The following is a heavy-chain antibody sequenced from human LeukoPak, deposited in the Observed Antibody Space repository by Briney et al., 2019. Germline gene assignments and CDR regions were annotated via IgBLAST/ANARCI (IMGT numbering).Heavy chain of an antibody. J-gene: IGHJ6*03. D-gene: IGHD6-6*01. Sequence: PSETLSLTCTVSGDSISSYYWTWIRQPAGKGLEWIGRIYTSGSTNYNPSPKSRVTMSVDTSKNQFSLKLSSVTAADTAVYYCARDRFSIAARPSYYYYYMDVWGKGTTVTVSS. CDR3: ARDRFSIAARPSYYYYYMDV. V-gene: IGHV4-4*07. CDR1: GDSISSYY. CDR2: IYTSGST.